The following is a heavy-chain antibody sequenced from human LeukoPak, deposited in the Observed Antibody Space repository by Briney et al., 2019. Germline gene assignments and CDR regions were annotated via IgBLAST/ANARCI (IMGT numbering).Heavy chain of an antibody. CDR2: TNWDGGRT. CDR1: GFTFDDYA. J-gene: IGHJ4*02. Sequence: GGSLRLYCAASGFTFDDYAMSWVRQTPGKGLEWVSGTNWDGGRTGYADSVKGRFTISRDNAKNSLYLQMNSLRVEDTAMYYCARDGLRRPPTHYCGGDCPLDYWGQGTLVTVSS. V-gene: IGHV3-20*04. D-gene: IGHD2-21*02. CDR3: ARDGLRRPPTHYCGGDCPLDY.